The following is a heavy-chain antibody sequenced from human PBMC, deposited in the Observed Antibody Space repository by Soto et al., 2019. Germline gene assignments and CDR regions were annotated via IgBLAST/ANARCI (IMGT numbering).Heavy chain of an antibody. D-gene: IGHD6-19*01. Sequence: GGSLRLSCAASGFTFSSYAMSWVRQAPGKGLEWVSAISGSGGSTYYADSVKGRFTISRDNSKNTLYLQMNSLRAEDTAVYYCAKQQWLVPGRYYGMDVWGQGTTVTVSS. CDR2: ISGSGGST. J-gene: IGHJ6*02. CDR1: GFTFSSYA. V-gene: IGHV3-23*01. CDR3: AKQQWLVPGRYYGMDV.